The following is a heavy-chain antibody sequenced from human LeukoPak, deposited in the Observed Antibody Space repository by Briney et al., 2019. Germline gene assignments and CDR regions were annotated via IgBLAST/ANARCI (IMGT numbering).Heavy chain of an antibody. Sequence: GRSLRLSCAASGFTFSSYEMTWVRQAPGKGLEWISYISSSGSAIYYADSVKGRFTISRDNAKNSLYLQMNSLRAEDTAVYYCARDYNFDYWGQGTLVTVSS. CDR2: ISSSGSAI. V-gene: IGHV3-48*03. CDR3: ARDYNFDY. CDR1: GFTFSSYE. J-gene: IGHJ4*02.